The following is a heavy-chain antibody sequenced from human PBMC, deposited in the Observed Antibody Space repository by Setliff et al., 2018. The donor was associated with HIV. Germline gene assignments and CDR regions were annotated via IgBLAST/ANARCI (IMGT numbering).Heavy chain of an antibody. CDR2: IVVGSGNT. Sequence: SVKVSCKASGFTFTSSAMQWERQARGQRLEWIGWIVVGSGNTNYAQKFQERVTITRDMSTSTAYMELSSLRSEDTAVYYCAADLWFGELLSAWGQGTLVTVSS. D-gene: IGHD3-10*01. J-gene: IGHJ4*02. V-gene: IGHV1-58*02. CDR3: AADLWFGELLSA. CDR1: GFTFTSSA.